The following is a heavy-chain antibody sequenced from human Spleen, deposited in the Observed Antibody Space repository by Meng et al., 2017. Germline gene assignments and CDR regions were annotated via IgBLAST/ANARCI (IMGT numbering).Heavy chain of an antibody. CDR2: INWNGGST. J-gene: IGHJ1*01. V-gene: IGHV3-20*04. D-gene: IGHD4/OR15-4a*01. CDR3: AKPLRTMEVAYTESFHH. Sequence: GGSLRLSCAASGFTFDDYGMSWVRQAPGKGLEWVSGINWNGGSTGYADSVKGRFTISRDNAKNSLYLQMNGLRAEDTAVYYCAKPLRTMEVAYTESFHHWGQGTLVNVAS. CDR1: GFTFDDYG.